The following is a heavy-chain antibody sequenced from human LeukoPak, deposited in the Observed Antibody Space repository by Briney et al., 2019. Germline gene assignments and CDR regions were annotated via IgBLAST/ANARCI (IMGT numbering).Heavy chain of an antibody. V-gene: IGHV1-69*05. J-gene: IGHJ6*03. CDR2: IIPIFGTA. CDR1: GGTFSSCA. D-gene: IGHD1-26*01. Sequence: ASVKVSCKASGGTFSSCAISWVRQAPGQGLEWMGGIIPIFGTANYAQKFQGRVTITTDESTSTAYMELSSLRSEDTAVYYCACGPVGAGYYYYYYMDVWGKGTTVTVSS. CDR3: ACGPVGAGYYYYYYMDV.